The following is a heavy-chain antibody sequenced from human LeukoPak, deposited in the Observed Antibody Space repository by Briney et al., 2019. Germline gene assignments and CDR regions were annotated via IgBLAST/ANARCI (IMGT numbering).Heavy chain of an antibody. CDR3: AKDRGY. CDR1: GFTFSTLA. J-gene: IGHJ4*02. CDR2: STSAGST. V-gene: IGHV3-23*01. Sequence: GGSLRLSCAASGFTFSTLAMSWVRQAPGKGLEWGSASTSAGSTYYAESVKGRFTISRDNSKDTLYLQMNSLRADDTAVYYCAKDRGYWGQGTLVTVSS.